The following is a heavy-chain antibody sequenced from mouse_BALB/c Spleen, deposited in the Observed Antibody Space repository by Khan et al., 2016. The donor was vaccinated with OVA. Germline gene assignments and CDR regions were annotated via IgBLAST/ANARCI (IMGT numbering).Heavy chain of an antibody. D-gene: IGHD2-4*01. Sequence: VQLQQSGAELAKPGASVKMSCKASGYTFTNYWMHWVKQRPGQGLEWIGYINPTTGYTEYNQKFKDKATLTADKSSSTAYMQLSSLTSEDSAVYYCAILRLPYWGKGTLVTVSA. CDR3: AILRLPY. J-gene: IGHJ3*01. CDR1: GYTFTNYW. V-gene: IGHV1-7*01. CDR2: INPTTGYT.